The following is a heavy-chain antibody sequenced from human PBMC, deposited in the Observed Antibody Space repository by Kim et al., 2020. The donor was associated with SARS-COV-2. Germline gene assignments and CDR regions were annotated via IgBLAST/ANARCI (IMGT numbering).Heavy chain of an antibody. CDR1: GGSISSYY. CDR3: ARHGRGILLWFGDPNY. Sequence: SETLSLTCTVSGGSISSYYWSWIRQPPGKGLEWIGYIYYSGSTNYNPSLKSRVTISVDTSKNQFSLKLRSVTAADTAVYYCARHGRGILLWFGDPNYWGQGTLVTVSS. CDR2: IYYSGST. D-gene: IGHD3-10*01. J-gene: IGHJ4*02. V-gene: IGHV4-59*08.